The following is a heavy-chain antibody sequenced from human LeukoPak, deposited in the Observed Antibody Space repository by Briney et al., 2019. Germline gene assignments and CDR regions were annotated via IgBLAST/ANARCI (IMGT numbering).Heavy chain of an antibody. CDR3: AREWALPGADHKDV. CDR2: ISSDGRNT. CDR1: GFTFSTYW. V-gene: IGHV3-74*01. D-gene: IGHD7-27*01. Sequence: GGSLRLSCADSGFTFSTYWTHWVRQAPGKGLVWVSRISSDGRNTIYADSVKGRFTISRDSANNTLFLQMNSLRGDDTAVYYCAREWALPGADHKDVWGKGTTVTVSS. J-gene: IGHJ6*03.